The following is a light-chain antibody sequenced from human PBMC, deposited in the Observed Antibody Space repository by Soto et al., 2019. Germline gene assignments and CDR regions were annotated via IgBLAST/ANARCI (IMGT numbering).Light chain of an antibody. J-gene: IGKJ1*01. CDR1: QSVSSFY. Sequence: EIVLTQSPGTLSLSPGERATLSCRASQSVSSFYLAWYQQRAGQAPRLLISGASTRTTGIPDRFSGSGSGKNFPLTISRLEPEDFAVYYCQQYGSWPRTFGQGTKVEIK. V-gene: IGKV3-20*01. CDR3: QQYGSWPRT. CDR2: GAS.